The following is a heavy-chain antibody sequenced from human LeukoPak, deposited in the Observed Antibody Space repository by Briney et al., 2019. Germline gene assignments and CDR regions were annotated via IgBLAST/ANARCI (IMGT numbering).Heavy chain of an antibody. CDR1: GYTFTSFD. CDR2: INPNSGGT. J-gene: IGHJ4*02. CDR3: ARVFRYGSGSYSFAY. D-gene: IGHD3-10*01. Sequence: ASVKVSCKASGYTFTSFDIHWVRQATGQGLEWMGWINPNSGGTNYAQKFQGRVTMTRDTSISTAYMELSRLRSDDTAVYYCARVFRYGSGSYSFAYWGQGTLVTVSS. V-gene: IGHV1-2*02.